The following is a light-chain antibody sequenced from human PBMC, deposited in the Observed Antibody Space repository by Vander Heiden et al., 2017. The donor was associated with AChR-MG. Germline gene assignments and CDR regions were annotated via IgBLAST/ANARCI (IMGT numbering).Light chain of an antibody. J-gene: IGLJ3*02. CDR1: SSDVGDYNC. CDR2: EVT. V-gene: IGLV2-8*01. CDR3: SSYAGSNNFVV. Sequence: QSALPQPPAASGSPGLSVPISCTGTSSDVGDYNCVACYQHHPGKAPKLMIYEVTKRPSGVPDRFSGSKSDNTASLTVSGLQAEDEADYYCSSYAGSNNFVVFGGGTKLTVL.